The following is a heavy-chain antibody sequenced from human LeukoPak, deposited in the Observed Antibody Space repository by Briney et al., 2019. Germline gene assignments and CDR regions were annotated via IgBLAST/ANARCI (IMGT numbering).Heavy chain of an antibody. Sequence: GGSLRLSCGASGFTFDDYWMSWVRQAPGQGLEWVANINQDGSEKYYLDSAKGRFTISRDNARNSLYLQVNSLRAEDTAVYYCANSNLNDYGDYGFDYWGQGTLVTVSS. CDR1: GFTFDDYW. CDR3: ANSNLNDYGDYGFDY. J-gene: IGHJ4*02. CDR2: INQDGSEK. V-gene: IGHV3-7*03. D-gene: IGHD4-17*01.